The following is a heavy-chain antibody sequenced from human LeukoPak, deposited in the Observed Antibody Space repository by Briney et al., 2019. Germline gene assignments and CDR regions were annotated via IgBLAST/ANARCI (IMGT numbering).Heavy chain of an antibody. Sequence: PSETLSLTCTVSGGSISSGNYYWSWIRQHPGKGLEWIGYIYYSGTTYYNPSLKSRVTISIDSSKNQFSLNLSSMTAADTAVYFCARGEAAAASKGYFLHWGQGTLVTVSS. CDR1: GGSISSGNYY. V-gene: IGHV4-31*03. CDR2: IYYSGTT. D-gene: IGHD6-13*01. CDR3: ARGEAAAASKGYFLH. J-gene: IGHJ1*01.